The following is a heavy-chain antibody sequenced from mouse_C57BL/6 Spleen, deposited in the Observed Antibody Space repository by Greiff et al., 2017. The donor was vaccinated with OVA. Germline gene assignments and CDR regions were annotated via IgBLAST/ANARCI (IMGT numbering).Heavy chain of an antibody. J-gene: IGHJ2*01. V-gene: IGHV7-1*01. CDR1: GFTFSDFY. CDR2: SRNKANDYTT. D-gene: IGHD1-1*01. CDR3: ARVPIYYYGSSSYYFNY. Sequence: EVHLVESGGGLVQSGRSLRLSCATSGFTFSDFYMEWVRQAPGKGLEWIAASRNKANDYTTASSASVTGRFIVSRDTSHSILYLQMNALRAEDTAIYYCARVPIYYYGSSSYYFNYWGQGTTLTVSS.